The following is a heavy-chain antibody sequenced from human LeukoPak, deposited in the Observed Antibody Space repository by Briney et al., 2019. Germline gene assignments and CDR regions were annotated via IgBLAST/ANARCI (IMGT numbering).Heavy chain of an antibody. CDR2: IRYDGSNK. J-gene: IGHJ4*02. D-gene: IGHD3-22*01. CDR1: GFTFSSYG. V-gene: IGHV3-30*02. Sequence: PGGSLRLSCAASGFTFSSYGMHWVRQAPGKGLEWVAFIRYDGSNKYYADSVKGRFTISRGNSKNTLYLQMNSLRAEDTAVYYCAKDRSIYYYDSSGFQGYLDFWGQGTLVTVSS. CDR3: AKDRSIYYYDSSGFQGYLDF.